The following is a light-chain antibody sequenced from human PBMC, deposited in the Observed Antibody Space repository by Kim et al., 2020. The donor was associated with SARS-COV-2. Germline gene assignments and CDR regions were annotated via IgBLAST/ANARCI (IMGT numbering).Light chain of an antibody. CDR3: MQALQTPRL. J-gene: IGKJ2*01. CDR2: LGS. Sequence: DIVMTQSPLSLPVTPGEPASISCRSSQSLLHSNGYNYSDWYLQKPGQSPQLLIYLGSNRASGVPDRFSGSGSGTDFTLKISRVEAEDVGVYYCMQALQTPRLFGQGTKLEI. V-gene: IGKV2-28*01. CDR1: QSLLHSNGYNY.